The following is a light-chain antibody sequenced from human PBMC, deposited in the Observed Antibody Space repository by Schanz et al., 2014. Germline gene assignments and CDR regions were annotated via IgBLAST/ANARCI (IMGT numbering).Light chain of an antibody. CDR3: QKYDGAPLT. Sequence: DIQMTQSPSSLSASVGDRVTITCRTSQSITTYLNWYQQKPGKAPKLLSNAASSLQSGVPSRFIGSGSGTEFTLTISSLQPEDVATYYCQKYDGAPLTFGGGTKVEIK. J-gene: IGKJ4*01. CDR2: AAS. CDR1: QSITTY. V-gene: IGKV1-39*01.